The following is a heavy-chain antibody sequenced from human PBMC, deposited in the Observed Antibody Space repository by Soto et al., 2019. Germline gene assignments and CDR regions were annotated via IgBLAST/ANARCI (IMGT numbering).Heavy chain of an antibody. J-gene: IGHJ4*02. V-gene: IGHV4-59*04. CDR1: GDSISSYY. D-gene: IGHD2-8*02. CDR2: IFYSGST. CDR3: ARDKITGLFDY. Sequence: SETLSLSCTVSGDSISSYYWSWIRQPPGKSLEWIGNIFYSGSTYYNPSLKSRVTLSVDTSKNQFSLTLSSVTAADTAVYYCARDKITGLFDYWGQGTLVTVSS.